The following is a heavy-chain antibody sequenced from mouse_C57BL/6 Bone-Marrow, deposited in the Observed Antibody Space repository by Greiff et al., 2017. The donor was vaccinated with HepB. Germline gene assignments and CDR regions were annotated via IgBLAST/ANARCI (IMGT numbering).Heavy chain of an antibody. J-gene: IGHJ3*01. CDR1: GFTFSSYA. CDR2: ISSGGDYI. Sequence: EVKVVESGEGLVKPGGSLKLSCAASGFTFSSYAMSWVRQTPEKRLEWVAYISSGGDYIYYADTVKGRFTISRDNARNTLYLQMSSLKSEDTAMYYCTRDFDGYYSAWFAYWGQGTLVTVSA. V-gene: IGHV5-9-1*02. D-gene: IGHD2-3*01. CDR3: TRDFDGYYSAWFAY.